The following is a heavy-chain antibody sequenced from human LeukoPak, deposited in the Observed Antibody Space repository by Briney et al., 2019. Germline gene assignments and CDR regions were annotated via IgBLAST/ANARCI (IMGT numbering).Heavy chain of an antibody. Sequence: SETLSLTCTVSGYSISSGYYWGWIRQPPGKGLEWVGSIYHSGSTYYNPSLKSRVTISVDTSKNQFSLKLSSVTAADTAVYYCARVSCSGGSCYYLDYWGQGTLVTVSS. V-gene: IGHV4-38-2*02. CDR2: IYHSGST. D-gene: IGHD2-15*01. CDR3: ARVSCSGGSCYYLDY. CDR1: GYSISSGYY. J-gene: IGHJ4*02.